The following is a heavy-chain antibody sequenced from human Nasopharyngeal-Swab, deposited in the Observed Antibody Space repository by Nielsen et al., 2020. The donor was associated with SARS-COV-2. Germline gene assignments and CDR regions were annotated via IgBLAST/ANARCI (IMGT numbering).Heavy chain of an antibody. V-gene: IGHV3-30*04. D-gene: IGHD6-13*01. CDR1: GFTFSSYA. J-gene: IGHJ4*02. CDR3: ARTGGLAAAGLDY. CDR2: ISYDGSNK. Sequence: GGSLRLSCAAPGFTFSSYAMHWVRQAPGKGLEWVAVISYDGSNKYYADSVKGRFTISRDNSKNTLYLQMNSLRAEDTAVYYCARTGGLAAAGLDYWGQGTLVTVSS.